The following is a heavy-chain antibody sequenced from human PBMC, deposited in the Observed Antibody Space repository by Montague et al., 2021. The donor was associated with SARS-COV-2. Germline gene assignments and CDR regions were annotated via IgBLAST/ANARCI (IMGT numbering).Heavy chain of an antibody. D-gene: IGHD3-10*01. V-gene: IGHV4-59*01. Sequence: SETLSLTCTVSGDSISAYYWSWIRQPPGMGLEWIGYIFRSGATNYNPPLKSRVIISLDTSKSQFSLRLSSVTAADTAIYYCARTTRGSRYFYGLDVWGQGTTVTVSS. CDR3: ARTTRGSRYFYGLDV. J-gene: IGHJ6*02. CDR1: GDSISAYY. CDR2: IFRSGAT.